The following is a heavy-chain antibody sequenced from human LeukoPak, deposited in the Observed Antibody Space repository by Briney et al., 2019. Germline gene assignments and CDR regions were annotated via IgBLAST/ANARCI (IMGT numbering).Heavy chain of an antibody. J-gene: IGHJ5*02. V-gene: IGHV4-59*04. CDR3: ARNASSGFFNA. CDR2: IHHSGNRFESGST. Sequence: SETLSLTCTVSGRSIVNTYYWGWIRQSPGKGLEWIGSIHHSGNRFESGSTHYNPSLRSRVTVSADTSKNQFSLTLRSVTAADTAVYFCARNASSGFFNAWGRGTLVTVSS. D-gene: IGHD6-25*01. CDR1: GRSIVNTYY.